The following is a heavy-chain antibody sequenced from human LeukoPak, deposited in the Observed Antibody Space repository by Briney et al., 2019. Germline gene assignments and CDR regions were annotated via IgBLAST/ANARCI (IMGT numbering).Heavy chain of an antibody. CDR3: ARGRVPYYYGSGSFDY. CDR2: INPSGGTT. CDR1: GYIFTSYW. Sequence: ASVKVSCKATGYIFTSYWMHWVRQAPGQGLEWMGIINPSGGTTNYAHKFQGRVTMTRDMSTSTVYMELSSLRSEETAVYYCARGRVPYYYGSGSFDYWGQGTLVTVSS. V-gene: IGHV1-46*01. D-gene: IGHD3-10*01. J-gene: IGHJ4*02.